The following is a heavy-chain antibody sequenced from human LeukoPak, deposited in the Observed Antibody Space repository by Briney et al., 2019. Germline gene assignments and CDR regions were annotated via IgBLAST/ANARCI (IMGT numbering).Heavy chain of an antibody. Sequence: GALRLSCAASGFTFSSYSMNWVRQAPGKGLEWVSSISSSSSYIYYADSVKGRFTISRDNAKNSLYLQMNSLGAEDTAVYYCAREYYYDSSGDDAFDIWGQGTMVTVSS. CDR3: AREYYYDSSGDDAFDI. V-gene: IGHV3-21*01. CDR1: GFTFSSYS. J-gene: IGHJ3*02. D-gene: IGHD3-22*01. CDR2: ISSSSSYI.